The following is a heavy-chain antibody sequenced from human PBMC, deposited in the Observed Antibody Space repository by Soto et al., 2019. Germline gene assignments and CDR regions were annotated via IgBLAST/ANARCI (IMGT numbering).Heavy chain of an antibody. CDR3: ARESEDLTSKFDY. V-gene: IGHV3-21*01. Sequence: NPGGSLRLSCAASGFTFSRYSMNWVRQAPGKGLEWVSSISSTTNYIYYADSMKGRFTVSRDNAKNSVYLDMNSLSAEDTAVYYCARESEDLTSKFDYWGQGTTVTVYS. J-gene: IGHJ4*02. CDR1: GFTFSRYS. CDR2: ISSTTNYI.